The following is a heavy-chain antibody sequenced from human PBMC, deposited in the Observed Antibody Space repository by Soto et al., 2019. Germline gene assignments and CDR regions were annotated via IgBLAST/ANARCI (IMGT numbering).Heavy chain of an antibody. CDR2: IRSKAYGGTT. J-gene: IGHJ4*02. CDR3: TRDLLSPIVGATRPPV. V-gene: IGHV3-49*03. Sequence: PGGSLRLSCTASGFTFGDYAMSWFRQAPGKGLEWVGFIRSKAYGGTTEYDASVKDRFTISRDDSKSIAYLQMNSLKTEDTAVYYCTRDLLSPIVGATRPPVWGQGTLVTVSS. CDR1: GFTFGDYA. D-gene: IGHD1-26*01.